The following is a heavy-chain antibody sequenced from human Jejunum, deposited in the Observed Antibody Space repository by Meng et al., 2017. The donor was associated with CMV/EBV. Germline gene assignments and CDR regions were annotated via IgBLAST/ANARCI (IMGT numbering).Heavy chain of an antibody. D-gene: IGHD3-9*01. Sequence: GFTFSSYAMSWVRQAPGKGLEWVSAVSGSGGTTYYADSVKGRFTISRDNSKNTLYLQMNSLRAEDTAVYYCAKGRALTGAYYFDYWGQGTRVTV. CDR1: GFTFSSYA. J-gene: IGHJ4*02. V-gene: IGHV3-23*01. CDR3: AKGRALTGAYYFDY. CDR2: VSGSGGTT.